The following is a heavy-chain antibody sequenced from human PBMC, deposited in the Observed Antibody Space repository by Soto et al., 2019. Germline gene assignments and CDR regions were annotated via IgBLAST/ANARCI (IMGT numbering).Heavy chain of an antibody. Sequence: PGGSLRLSCAASGFTVSSNYMSWVRQAPGKGLEWVSVIYSGGSTYYADSVKGRFTISRHNSKNTLYLQMNSLRAEDTAVYYCAISNLYDILTGYYYYMDVWGKGTTVTVSS. J-gene: IGHJ6*03. CDR2: IYSGGST. V-gene: IGHV3-53*04. D-gene: IGHD3-9*01. CDR1: GFTVSSNY. CDR3: AISNLYDILTGYYYYMDV.